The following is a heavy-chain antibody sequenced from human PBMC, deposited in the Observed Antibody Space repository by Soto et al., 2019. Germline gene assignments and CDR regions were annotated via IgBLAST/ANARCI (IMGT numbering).Heavy chain of an antibody. CDR3: ASSSPGSRTLMDI. CDR1: GYTFTSYY. CDR2: INPSGGST. J-gene: IGHJ3*02. V-gene: IGHV1-46*03. D-gene: IGHD6-13*01. Sequence: ASVNVSCKASGYTFTSYYMHWVRQAPGQGLEWMGIINPSGGSTSYAQKFQGRVTMTRDTSTSTVYMELSSLRSEDTAVYYCASSSPGSRTLMDIWGQGTMVTVSS.